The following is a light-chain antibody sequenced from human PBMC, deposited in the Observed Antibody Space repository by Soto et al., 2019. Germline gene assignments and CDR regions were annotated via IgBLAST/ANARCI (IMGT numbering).Light chain of an antibody. Sequence: QSALTQPASVSGSPEQSITISCTGTTSDVGSHNLVSWYQHHPRQAPKLMIYEVSKRPLGVSARFFASKSGNTCSLTISGLQGEDEADYYCCSYGGSRAVFGGGTQRTVL. J-gene: IGLJ7*01. V-gene: IGLV2-23*02. CDR2: EVS. CDR1: TSDVGSHNL. CDR3: CSYGGSRAV.